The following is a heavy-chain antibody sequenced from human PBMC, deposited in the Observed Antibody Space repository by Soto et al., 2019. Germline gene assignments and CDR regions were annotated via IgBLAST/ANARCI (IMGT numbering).Heavy chain of an antibody. CDR2: ISYDGSNK. CDR1: GFTFSSYV. J-gene: IGHJ4*02. Sequence: QVQLMESGGGVDQPGRSLRLSCAASGFTFSSYVMHWVRQAPGKGLEWVAVISYDGSNKYYADSVKGRFTVSRDNSKNTLYLQMHRLRTEDTAVYYCAKDLRRWERAAGYSWGQGTLVTVSS. D-gene: IGHD1-26*01. V-gene: IGHV3-30*18. CDR3: AKDLRRWERAAGYS.